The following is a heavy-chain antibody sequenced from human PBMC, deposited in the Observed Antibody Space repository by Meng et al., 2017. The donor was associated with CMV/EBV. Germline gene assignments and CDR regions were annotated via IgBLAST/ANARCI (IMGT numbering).Heavy chain of an antibody. CDR3: ARDSTTGIPNPFDY. Sequence: ASVKVSCKASGYTFTSYGISWVRQAPGQGLEWMGWISAYNGNTNYAQKLQGRVTMTTDTSTSTAYMKLRSLRSDDAAVYYCARDSTTGIPNPFDYWGQGTLVTVSS. CDR1: GYTFTSYG. CDR2: ISAYNGNT. J-gene: IGHJ4*02. D-gene: IGHD1-1*01. V-gene: IGHV1-18*01.